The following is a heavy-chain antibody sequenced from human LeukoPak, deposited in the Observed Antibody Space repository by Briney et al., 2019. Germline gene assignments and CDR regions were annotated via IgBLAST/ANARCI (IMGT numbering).Heavy chain of an antibody. CDR3: ARHVAAAGRFDP. Sequence: SETLSLTCTVSGGSISSYYWSWIRQPPGKGLEWIGYIYYSGSTNYNPSLKSRVTISVDTSKNQFSLKLSSVTAADTAVYYCARHVAAAGRFDPWGQGTLVTVSS. CDR1: GGSISSYY. J-gene: IGHJ5*02. D-gene: IGHD6-13*01. V-gene: IGHV4-59*08. CDR2: IYYSGST.